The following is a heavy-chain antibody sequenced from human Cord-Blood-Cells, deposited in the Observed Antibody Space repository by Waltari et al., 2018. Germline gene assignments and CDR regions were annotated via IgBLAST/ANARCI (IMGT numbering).Heavy chain of an antibody. Sequence: QLQLQESAPGLVTPSETLSLTGTVSGGSISSSRYYWGWIRQPPGKGLEGIGSIYYGGSTYYNPSLKSRVTISVDTSKNQFSLKLSAVTAADTAVYYCARLEYSSYFDYWGQGTLVTVSS. V-gene: IGHV4-39*01. CDR3: ARLEYSSYFDY. CDR1: GGSISSSRYY. CDR2: IYYGGST. D-gene: IGHD6-6*01. J-gene: IGHJ4*02.